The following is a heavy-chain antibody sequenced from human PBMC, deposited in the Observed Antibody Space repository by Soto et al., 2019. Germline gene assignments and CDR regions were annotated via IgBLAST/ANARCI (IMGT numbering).Heavy chain of an antibody. V-gene: IGHV3-33*01. CDR1: GFSFSSYG. J-gene: IGHJ5*02. CDR2: IWSDGSEK. Sequence: GSLRLSCVASGFSFSSYGMHWVRQAPGKGLEWLAVIWSDGSEKDYADSVKGRFTISRDNSKNTLYLQMNSLRAEDTAVYYCARVGEHSTTWLYWFDPWGQGTLVTVSS. CDR3: ARVGEHSTTWLYWFDP. D-gene: IGHD3-9*01.